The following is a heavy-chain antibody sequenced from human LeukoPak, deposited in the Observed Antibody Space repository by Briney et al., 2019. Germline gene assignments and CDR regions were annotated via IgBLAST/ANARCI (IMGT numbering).Heavy chain of an antibody. CDR2: IFPGDSDI. V-gene: IGHV5-51*01. CDR1: EYGFTSYW. J-gene: IGHJ5*02. D-gene: IGHD3-22*01. Sequence: GESLKISCKGSEYGFTSYWIGWVRQMPGKGLEWMGIIFPGDSDIRYSPSFQGHVTISADKSITTAYLQWSSLKASDTAMYYCARHPYYYDNSGYLDLWGQGTLVTVSS. CDR3: ARHPYYYDNSGYLDL.